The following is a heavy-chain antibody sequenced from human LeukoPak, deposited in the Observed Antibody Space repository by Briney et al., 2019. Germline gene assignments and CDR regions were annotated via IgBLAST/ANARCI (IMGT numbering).Heavy chain of an antibody. Sequence: GGSLRLSCAASGFTFSSYAMSWVRQAPGKGLEWVSAISGSGGSTYYADSVKGRFTISRDNSKNTLYLQMNSLRAEDTAVYYCAKELHYYDILTGYLVTDSYFDYWGQGTLVTVSS. CDR3: AKELHYYDILTGYLVTDSYFDY. D-gene: IGHD3-9*01. J-gene: IGHJ4*02. CDR1: GFTFSSYA. V-gene: IGHV3-23*01. CDR2: ISGSGGST.